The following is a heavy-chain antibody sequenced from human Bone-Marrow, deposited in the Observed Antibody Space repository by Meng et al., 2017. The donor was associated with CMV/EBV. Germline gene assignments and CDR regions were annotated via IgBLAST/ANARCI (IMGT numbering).Heavy chain of an antibody. Sequence: FNFIDMMVSGIGQAPRRGLGWVGSIGGSGSTVYYAATVRGRITISKDNTKTQLYLKMSSLRDEATAVYYCERNQRARGEGSFDPWGRGTLVTVSS. CDR1: FNFIDMM. CDR2: IGGSGSTV. V-gene: IGHV3-11*01. CDR3: ERNQRARGEGSFDP. D-gene: IGHD3-10*01. J-gene: IGHJ5*02.